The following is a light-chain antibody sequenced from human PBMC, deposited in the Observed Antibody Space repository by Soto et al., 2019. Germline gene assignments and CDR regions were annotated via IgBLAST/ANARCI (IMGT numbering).Light chain of an antibody. Sequence: XXXSSLSASVRDRVTITCRASQSISSSLNWYQQKPGKAPXXLIYAASSLQSGVPSRFSGSGSGTDFTLTITSLQPEDFATYYCQQSYITPRTFGQGTKVEIK. CDR2: AAS. CDR1: QSISSS. J-gene: IGKJ1*01. CDR3: QQSYITPRT. V-gene: IGKV1-39*01.